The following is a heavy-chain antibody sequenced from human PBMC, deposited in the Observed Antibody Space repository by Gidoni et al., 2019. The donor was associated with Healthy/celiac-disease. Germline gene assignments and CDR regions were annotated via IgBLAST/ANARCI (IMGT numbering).Heavy chain of an antibody. CDR2: IIPILVIA. CDR1: AGTFSSYT. J-gene: IGHJ6*02. CDR3: ARVSVDGYKSYYYYGMDV. V-gene: IGHV1-69*02. Sequence: QVQLVQSGAEVKKPGSSVKVSCKASAGTFSSYTTSWVRQAPGQGLEWMGRIIPILVIANYAQNFQGRVTITADKSTSTAYMELSSLRSEDTAVYYCARVSVDGYKSYYYYGMDVWGQGTTVTVSS. D-gene: IGHD5-12*01.